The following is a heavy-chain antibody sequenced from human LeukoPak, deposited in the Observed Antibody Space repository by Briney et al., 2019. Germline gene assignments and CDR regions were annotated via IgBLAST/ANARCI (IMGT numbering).Heavy chain of an antibody. Sequence: PGGPLRLTCAASGFTFSSYAMSWVRQAPGKGLEWVSAISGSGGSTYYADSVKGRFTISRDNSKNTLYLQMNSLRAEDTAVYYCAKVQKSMVTSIDYWGQGTLVTVSS. D-gene: IGHD5-18*01. J-gene: IGHJ4*02. CDR1: GFTFSSYA. V-gene: IGHV3-23*01. CDR3: AKVQKSMVTSIDY. CDR2: ISGSGGST.